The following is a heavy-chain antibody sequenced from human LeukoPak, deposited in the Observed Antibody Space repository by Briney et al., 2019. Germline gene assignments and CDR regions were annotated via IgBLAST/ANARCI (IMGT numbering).Heavy chain of an antibody. CDR3: ARDPQYCSGGNCYHGFWFDP. CDR1: GFTFSSYG. J-gene: IGHJ5*02. V-gene: IGHV3-33*01. Sequence: PGRSLRLSCAASGFTFSSYGMHWVRQAPGKGLEWVAVIWYDGSNKYYADSVKGRFTISRDNSKNTLYLQMNSLRAEDTAVYYCARDPQYCSGGNCYHGFWFDPWGQGTLVTVSS. CDR2: IWYDGSNK. D-gene: IGHD2-15*01.